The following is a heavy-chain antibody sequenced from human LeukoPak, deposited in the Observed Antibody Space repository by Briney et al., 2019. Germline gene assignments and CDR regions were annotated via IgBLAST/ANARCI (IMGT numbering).Heavy chain of an antibody. D-gene: IGHD1-1*01. CDR2: INPNTGDT. Sequence: ASVKVSCKASGYXFTAYFLHWVRQAPGPGLEWMGWINPNTGDTNYARRFQGRVTMTRDTSISTVYMELSSLISDDTAVYYCVRGPATGGYDYWGQGNLVTVSS. CDR1: GYXFTAYF. CDR3: VRGPATGGYDY. J-gene: IGHJ4*02. V-gene: IGHV1-2*02.